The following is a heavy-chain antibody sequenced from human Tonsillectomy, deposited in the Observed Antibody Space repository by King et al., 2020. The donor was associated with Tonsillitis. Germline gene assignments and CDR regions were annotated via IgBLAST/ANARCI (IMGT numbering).Heavy chain of an antibody. V-gene: IGHV4-38-2*02. CDR2: IYHSGST. J-gene: IGHJ4*02. CDR1: GYSISSGYY. CDR3: ARDARYYDSRSYTYFFDY. D-gene: IGHD3-22*01. Sequence: VQLQESGPGLVKPSETLSLTCAVSGYSISSGYYWGWIRQPPGKGLEWIGSIYHSGSTYYNPSLKSRVTLSVDTSKNQFSLKLSSVTAADTAVYYCARDARYYDSRSYTYFFDYWGQGTLVTVSS.